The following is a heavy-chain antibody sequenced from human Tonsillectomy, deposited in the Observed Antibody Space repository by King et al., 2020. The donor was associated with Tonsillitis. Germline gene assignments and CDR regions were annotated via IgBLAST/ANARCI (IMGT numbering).Heavy chain of an antibody. CDR2: IYYSGST. D-gene: IGHD4-17*01. CDR3: ARADVRSRLRLPHYGMDV. Sequence: QVQLQESGPGLVKPSQTLSLTCTVSGGSISSGGNYWSWIRQHPGKGLEWIGYIYYSGSTYYNPSLKSRVTISVDTSKNQFSLKLNSVTAADTAVYYCARADVRSRLRLPHYGMDVWGQGTTVTVSS. V-gene: IGHV4-31*03. J-gene: IGHJ6*02. CDR1: GGSISSGGNY.